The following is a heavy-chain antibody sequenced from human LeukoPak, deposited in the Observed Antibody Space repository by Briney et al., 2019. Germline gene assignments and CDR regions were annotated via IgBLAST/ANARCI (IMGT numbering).Heavy chain of an antibody. CDR1: GFTFGDHA. CDR2: IRSKAYGGTT. Sequence: PGRSLRLSCTASGFTFGDHAMSWVRQAPGRGLEWVGFIRSKAYGGTTEYAASVKGRFTISRDDSKSIAYLQMNSLKTEDTAVYHCTRARAEYYGDRLYFDCWGQGTLVTVSS. D-gene: IGHD4-17*01. CDR3: TRARAEYYGDRLYFDC. V-gene: IGHV3-49*04. J-gene: IGHJ4*02.